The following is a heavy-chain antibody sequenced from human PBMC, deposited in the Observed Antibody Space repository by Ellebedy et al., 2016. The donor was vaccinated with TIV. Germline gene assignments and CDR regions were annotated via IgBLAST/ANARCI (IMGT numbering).Heavy chain of an antibody. CDR2: INNNGGST. J-gene: IGHJ2*01. CDR3: AVVAGRWYLDL. D-gene: IGHD6-19*01. Sequence: GESLKISCSASGFTFSSSAMHWIRQAPGKGLEYVSAINNNGGSTFYADLVKGRFTVSRDNSKNTLFLQMSSLRDEDTALYHCAVVAGRWYLDLWGRGTLVTVSS. V-gene: IGHV3-64D*09. CDR1: GFTFSSSA.